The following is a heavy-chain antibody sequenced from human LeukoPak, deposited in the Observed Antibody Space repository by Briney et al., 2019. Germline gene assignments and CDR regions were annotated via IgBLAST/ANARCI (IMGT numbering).Heavy chain of an antibody. CDR1: GGTFSSYA. D-gene: IGHD3-10*01. CDR3: ARDPPDYYGSGYEGDNWFDP. J-gene: IGHJ5*02. V-gene: IGHV1-69*05. Sequence: SVKVSCKASGGTFSSYAISWVRQAPGQGLEWMGRIIPIFVTANYAQKFQGRVTITTDESTSTAYMELSSLRSEDTAVYYCARDPPDYYGSGYEGDNWFDPWGQGTLVTVSS. CDR2: IIPIFVTA.